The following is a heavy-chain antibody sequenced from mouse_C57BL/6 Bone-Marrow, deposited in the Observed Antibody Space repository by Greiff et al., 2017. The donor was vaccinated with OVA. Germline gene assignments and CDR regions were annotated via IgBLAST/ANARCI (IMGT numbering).Heavy chain of an antibody. J-gene: IGHJ2*01. D-gene: IGHD1-1*01. V-gene: IGHV5-6*02. CDR1: GFTFSSYG. Sequence: EVKVVESGGDLVKPGGSLKLSCAASGFTFSSYGMSWVRQTPDKRLEWVATISSGGSYTYSPDSVQGRFTISSTNAKNTLYLQMSSLKSEDTAMYYCARRGGSSSFDYWGQGTTLTVSS. CDR2: ISSGGSYT. CDR3: ARRGGSSSFDY.